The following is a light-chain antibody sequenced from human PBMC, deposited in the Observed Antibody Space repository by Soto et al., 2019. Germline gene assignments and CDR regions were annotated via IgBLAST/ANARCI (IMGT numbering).Light chain of an antibody. V-gene: IGKV3-20*01. J-gene: IGKJ3*01. Sequence: EIVLTHSPGTLSLSPLEIATLSFRSSQSVISSYLAWYQQKPGQAPRLLIYGAASRATGILARFSGSGSGTAFTLTISRREPEDFAVYYCQKYGSSPTNFGPGTKVDIK. CDR1: QSVISSY. CDR2: GAA. CDR3: QKYGSSPTN.